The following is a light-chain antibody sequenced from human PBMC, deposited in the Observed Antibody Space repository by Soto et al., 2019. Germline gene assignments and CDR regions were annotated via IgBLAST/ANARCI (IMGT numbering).Light chain of an antibody. V-gene: IGKV1-5*01. CDR1: QSISSW. J-gene: IGKJ1*01. CDR2: DAS. Sequence: THAPSTRAATVEVRVTIPCGSSQSISSWLAWYQQKPGKAPTLLIYDASSLESGVPSRFSGSGSGTEFTPSLRWLLSYALLTYKRKFSDCHRLTFGRGTKVDNK. CDR3: KFSDCHRLT.